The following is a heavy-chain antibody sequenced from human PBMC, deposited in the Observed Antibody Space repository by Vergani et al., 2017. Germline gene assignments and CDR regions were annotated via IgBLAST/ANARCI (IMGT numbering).Heavy chain of an antibody. D-gene: IGHD2-2*02. CDR1: GFTPSYYG. CDR3: STKSCATPGCEIGYFRE. Sequence: QVPLMESGGGVVQPGRSLRLSCVVSGFTPSYYGMHWVRQAPGTGLEWVAVISYDGTQKYYADSVKGRFTISSDNSKSTLYLQKNSLRTEDTAVYYCSTKSCATPGCEIGYFREWGQGTLVTVSS. CDR2: ISYDGTQK. V-gene: IGHV3-30*03. J-gene: IGHJ1*01.